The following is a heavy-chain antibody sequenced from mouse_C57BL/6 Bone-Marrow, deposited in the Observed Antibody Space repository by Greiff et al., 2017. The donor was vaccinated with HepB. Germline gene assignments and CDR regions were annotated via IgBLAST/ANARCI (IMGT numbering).Heavy chain of an antibody. CDR2: IYWDDDK. CDR1: GFSLSTSGMG. Sequence: QVTLKVCGPGILQSSQTLSLTCSFSGFSLSTSGMGVSWIRQPSGKGLEWLAHIYWDDDKRYNPSLKSRLTISKDTSRNQVFLKITSVDTADTATYYCARGMGDFDYWGQGTTLTVSS. D-gene: IGHD2-10*02. J-gene: IGHJ2*01. CDR3: ARGMGDFDY. V-gene: IGHV8-12*01.